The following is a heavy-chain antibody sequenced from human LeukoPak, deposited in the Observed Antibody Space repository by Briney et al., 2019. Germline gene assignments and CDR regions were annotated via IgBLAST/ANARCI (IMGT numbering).Heavy chain of an antibody. CDR3: AAKVGDYYDSSGYSNWFDP. CDR2: INPNSGGT. D-gene: IGHD3-22*01. V-gene: IGHV1-2*02. CDR1: GGTFSSYA. J-gene: IGHJ5*02. Sequence: ASVKVSCKASGGTFSSYAISWVRQAPGQGLEWMGWINPNSGGTNYAQKFQGRVTMTRDTSISTAYMELSRLRSDDTAVYYCAAKVGDYYDSSGYSNWFDPWGQGTLVTVSS.